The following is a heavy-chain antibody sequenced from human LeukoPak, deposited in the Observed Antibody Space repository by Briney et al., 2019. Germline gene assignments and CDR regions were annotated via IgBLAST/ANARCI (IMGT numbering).Heavy chain of an antibody. Sequence: SETLSLTCTVSGGSISSSSYYWGWIRQPPGKGLEWIGSIYYSGSPYYNPSLKSRATISVDTSKNQFSLKLSSVTAADTAVYYCARRDTAMVKYYFDYWGQGTLVTVSS. V-gene: IGHV4-39*01. CDR2: IYYSGSP. D-gene: IGHD5-18*01. CDR3: ARRDTAMVKYYFDY. CDR1: GGSISSSSYY. J-gene: IGHJ4*02.